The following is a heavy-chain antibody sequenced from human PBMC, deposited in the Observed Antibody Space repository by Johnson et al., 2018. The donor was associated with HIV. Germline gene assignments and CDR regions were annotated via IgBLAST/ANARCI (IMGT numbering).Heavy chain of an antibody. J-gene: IGHJ3*02. CDR3: ARGAWSYCGGDCYGYPPDAFDI. V-gene: IGHV3-74*01. CDR2: INSDGSST. CDR1: GFTFSSYW. Sequence: VQLVESGGGLVQPGGSLRLSCAASGFTFSSYWMHWVRQAPGKGLVWVSRINSDGSSTRYADSVKGRFTVSRDNAKTKLYLQMKSLRAEDTAVYYCARGAWSYCGGDCYGYPPDAFDIWGQGTMVTVSS. D-gene: IGHD2-21*02.